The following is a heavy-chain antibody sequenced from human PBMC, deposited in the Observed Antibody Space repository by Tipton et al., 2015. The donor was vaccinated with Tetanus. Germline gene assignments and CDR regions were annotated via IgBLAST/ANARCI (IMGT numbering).Heavy chain of an antibody. J-gene: IGHJ4*02. CDR1: GYIFTNYW. V-gene: IGHV5-51*01. CDR3: ARAHCSDGVCNFDF. CDR2: IYPGDSDT. Sequence: QLVQSGGEVKKPGESLKISCKGSGYIFTNYWIGWVRQKPGKGLEWMGIIYPGDSDTRYSPSFQGQVTISVDKSINTAYLQWSSLKASDTFIFYCARAHCSDGVCNFDFWGQGALVTVAS. D-gene: IGHD2-15*01.